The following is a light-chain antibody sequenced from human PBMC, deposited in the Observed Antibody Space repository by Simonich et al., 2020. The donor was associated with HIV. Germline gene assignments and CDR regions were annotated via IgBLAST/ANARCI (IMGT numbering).Light chain of an antibody. J-gene: IGKJ3*01. CDR3: QQYGSSPFT. Sequence: EIVLTQSPGTLSLSPGERATLSCRARQSVSSSYLAWYQQKPGQAPRLLIYGASSTATGIPDRFSGSGSGTDFTLTISRLEPEDFAVYYCQQYGSSPFTFGPGTKVDIK. CDR1: QSVSSSY. CDR2: GAS. V-gene: IGKV3-20*01.